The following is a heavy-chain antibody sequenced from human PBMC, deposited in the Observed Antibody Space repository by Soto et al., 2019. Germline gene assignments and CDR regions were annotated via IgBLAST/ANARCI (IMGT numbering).Heavy chain of an antibody. CDR1: YGSVSSDPFY. D-gene: IGHD3-16*01. J-gene: IGHJ6*02. CDR2: IYYSGAT. V-gene: IGHV4-61*01. CDR3: ARAMGDWGTYYYYYGLDV. Sequence: SETLSLSCTVSYGSVSSDPFYWTWIRQHPGKGLEWIGYIYYSGATNYNPSLKSRVTMSADTSKNKFSLNLSSVTAADTAIYYCARAMGDWGTYYYYYGLDVWGQGTTVTVSS.